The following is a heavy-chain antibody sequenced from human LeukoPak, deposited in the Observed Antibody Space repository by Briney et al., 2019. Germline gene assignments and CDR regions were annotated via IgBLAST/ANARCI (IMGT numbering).Heavy chain of an antibody. D-gene: IGHD6-19*01. V-gene: IGHV3-30*18. CDR1: GFTFSSYG. CDR2: ISYDGSNK. J-gene: IGHJ5*02. CDR3: AKGQWLLWGWFDP. Sequence: GGSLRLSCAASGFTFSSYGMHWVRQAPGKGLEWVAVISYDGSNKYYADSVKGRFTISRDNSKNTLYLQMNSLRAEDTAVYYCAKGQWLLWGWFDPWGQGTLVTVSS.